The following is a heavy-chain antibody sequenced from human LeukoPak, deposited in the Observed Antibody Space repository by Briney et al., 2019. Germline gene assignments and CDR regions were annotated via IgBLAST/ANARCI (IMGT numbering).Heavy chain of an antibody. D-gene: IGHD5-12*01. CDR2: IYYTGTT. Sequence: SETLSLTCTVSGGSISSSSYYWGWIRQSPGKGLEWIGTIYYTGTTYYNPSLTSRVTISVDTSKNQFSLKLSSVTAADTAVYYCARDSIGGYDNYYYYYGMDVWGQGTTVTVSS. V-gene: IGHV4-39*07. J-gene: IGHJ6*02. CDR3: ARDSIGGYDNYYYYYGMDV. CDR1: GGSISSSSYY.